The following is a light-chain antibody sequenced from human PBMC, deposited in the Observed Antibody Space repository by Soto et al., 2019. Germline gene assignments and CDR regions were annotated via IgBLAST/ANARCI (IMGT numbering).Light chain of an antibody. CDR1: QDINKW. V-gene: IGKV1-12*01. CDR3: QQGKSFPLT. Sequence: DIQMTKSPSSVSASVRDRVTITCRASQDINKWLAWYQQKPGLAPNLVIYTASRLHGGGPSRFSGSASGTDFTLTISSLHPEDVATYYCQQGKSFPLTFGGGTKVDIK. CDR2: TAS. J-gene: IGKJ4*01.